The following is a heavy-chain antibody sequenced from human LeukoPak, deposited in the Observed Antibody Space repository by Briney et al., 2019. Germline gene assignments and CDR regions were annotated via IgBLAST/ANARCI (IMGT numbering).Heavy chain of an antibody. CDR3: ARDRPPPAYYYYIDV. Sequence: SETLYLTCTVSGYSISSYYISGWIRQPPGKGLEWIGIISHSGSTSYNPSFMSRVTISIDTSRNHFSLTLGSVTAADTAVYYCARDRPPPAYYYYIDVWGKGTTVTVSS. D-gene: IGHD2-2*01. V-gene: IGHV4-38-2*02. J-gene: IGHJ6*03. CDR2: ISHSGST. CDR1: GYSISSYYI.